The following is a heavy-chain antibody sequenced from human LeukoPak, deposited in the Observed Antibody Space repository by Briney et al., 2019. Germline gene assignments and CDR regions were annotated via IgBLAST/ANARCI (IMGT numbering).Heavy chain of an antibody. V-gene: IGHV3-30-3*01. CDR3: ASLGGPDGDY. Sequence: GRSLRLSCAASGFTFSSYAMHWVRQAPGKGLEWVAVISYDGSNKYYADSVKGRFTISRDNSKNTLYLQMNSLRAEDTAVYYCASLGGPDGDYWGQGTLLTVSS. D-gene: IGHD4-23*01. CDR2: ISYDGSNK. CDR1: GFTFSSYA. J-gene: IGHJ4*02.